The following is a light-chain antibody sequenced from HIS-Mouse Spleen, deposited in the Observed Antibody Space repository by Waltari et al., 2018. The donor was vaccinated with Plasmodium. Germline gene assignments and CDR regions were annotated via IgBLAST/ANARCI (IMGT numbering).Light chain of an antibody. J-gene: IGLJ3*02. V-gene: IGLV2-23*03. CDR1: SSDVGSYNL. CDR2: EGS. CDR3: CSYAGSSTFV. Sequence: QSALTQPASVSGSPGQSITISCTGTSSDVGSYNLVSWYQQHPGQAPKLRIYEGSKRPSGVSNRFSGSKSGNTASLTISGLQAEDEADYYCCSYAGSSTFVFGGGTKLTVL.